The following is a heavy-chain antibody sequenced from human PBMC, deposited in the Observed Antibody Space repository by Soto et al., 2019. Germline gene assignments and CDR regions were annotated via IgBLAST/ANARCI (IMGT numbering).Heavy chain of an antibody. CDR1: GFTFDDNA. J-gene: IGHJ6*02. CDR2: INWKSDI. CDR3: AKEGWYSSTYYYGMDV. Sequence: PGGSLRLSCAVSGFTFDDNAMHWVRQAPEKGLEWVSGINWKSDIGYADSVKGRFTISRDNAENSLYLQMNSLRAEDTALYYCAKEGWYSSTYYYGMDVRGQGTTVTVSS. V-gene: IGHV3-9*01. D-gene: IGHD6-13*01.